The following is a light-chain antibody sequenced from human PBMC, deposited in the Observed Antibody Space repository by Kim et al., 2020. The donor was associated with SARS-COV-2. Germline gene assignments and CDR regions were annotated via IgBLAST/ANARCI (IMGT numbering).Light chain of an antibody. CDR2: RSN. CDR1: SNTVGDQG. Sequence: TPTHACPGTSNTVGDQGAVCLQQNQGRPPRLLSYRSNNRPSGISEGISASRSGNTASLTIAGVQSDDEADYYCSAWDYSLTAWVFGGGTQLTVL. V-gene: IGLV10-54*01. CDR3: SAWDYSLTAWV. J-gene: IGLJ3*02.